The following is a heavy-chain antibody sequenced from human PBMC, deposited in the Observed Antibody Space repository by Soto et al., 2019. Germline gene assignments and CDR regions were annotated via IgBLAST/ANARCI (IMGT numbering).Heavy chain of an antibody. D-gene: IGHD3-22*01. CDR1: GGSISSSSYY. CDR3: ARRRYYYDSSGYYPGDAFDI. J-gene: IGHJ3*02. Sequence: SETLSLTCTVSGGSISSSSYYWCWIRQPPGKGLEWIGSIYYSGSTNYNPSLKSRVTISVDTSKNQFSLKLSSVTAADTAVYYCARRRYYYDSSGYYPGDAFDIWGQGTMVTVSS. CDR2: IYYSGST. V-gene: IGHV4-39*07.